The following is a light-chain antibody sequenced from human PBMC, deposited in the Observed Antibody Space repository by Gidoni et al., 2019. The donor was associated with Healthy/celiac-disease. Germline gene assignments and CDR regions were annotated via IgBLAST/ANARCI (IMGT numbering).Light chain of an antibody. Sequence: DIQMTQSPSSLSAAVGDRVTITCRASQSISSYLNWYQQKPGKAPKLLIDAASSLQSGVPSRFSGRGAGTDFTIIISRLQPEDVATYYCQQSYSTPLTFGEXTKVEIK. CDR2: AAS. CDR1: QSISSY. V-gene: IGKV1-39*01. J-gene: IGKJ4*01. CDR3: QQSYSTPLT.